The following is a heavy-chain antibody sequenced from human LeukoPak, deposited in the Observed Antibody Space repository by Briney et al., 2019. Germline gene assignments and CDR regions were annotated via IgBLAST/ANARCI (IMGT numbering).Heavy chain of an antibody. CDR3: ARVSVEWEQYYFDY. CDR1: GFTFSDYN. CDR2: ISRSGSTK. D-gene: IGHD1-26*01. J-gene: IGHJ4*02. V-gene: IGHV3-11*01. Sequence: GGSLRLSCAASGFTFSDYNMRWIRQAPGKGLEWVSSISRSGSTKYYADSVKGRFTISRDTAKNSLFLQMNSLRAEDTAVYYCARVSVEWEQYYFDYWGQGTLVTVSS.